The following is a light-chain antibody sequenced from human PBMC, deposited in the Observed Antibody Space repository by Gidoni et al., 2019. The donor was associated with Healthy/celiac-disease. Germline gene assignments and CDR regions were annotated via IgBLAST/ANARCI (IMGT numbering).Light chain of an antibody. CDR3: QQSYSTLL. J-gene: IGKJ2*01. CDR2: AAS. Sequence: DIQMTQSPSSLSASVGDRVTITCRASQSISSYLNWYQQKPGKAPKLLIYAASSLQSGVPSRFSGSGSGTDFTLTISSLQPEDFETYYCQQSYSTLLFGQGTKLEIK. CDR1: QSISSY. V-gene: IGKV1-39*01.